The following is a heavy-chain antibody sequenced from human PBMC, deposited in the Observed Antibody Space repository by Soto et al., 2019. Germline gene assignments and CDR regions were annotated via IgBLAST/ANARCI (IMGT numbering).Heavy chain of an antibody. V-gene: IGHV3-48*03. D-gene: IGHD4-17*01. CDR2: ISSTGRGT. J-gene: IGHJ4*02. CDR3: VRELHDPLATEALRGAN. CDR1: GFTFSSYE. Sequence: EMQLVESGGGLVQPGGSLRLSCAASGFTFSSYEMHWVRQAPGKGLEWISYISSTGRGTLYADSVRGRFTMSRDTTKNSVALQMSSLRAEETAVYYCVRELHDPLATEALRGANWGPGTQVTVSS.